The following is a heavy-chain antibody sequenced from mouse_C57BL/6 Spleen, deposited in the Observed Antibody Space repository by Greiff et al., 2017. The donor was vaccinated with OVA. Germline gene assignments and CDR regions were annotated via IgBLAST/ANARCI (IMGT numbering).Heavy chain of an antibody. V-gene: IGHV1-81*01. J-gene: IGHJ3*01. Sequence: QVQLKESGAELARPGASVKLSCKASGYTFTSYGISWVKQRTGQGLEWIGEIYPRSGNTYYNEKFKGKATLTADKSSSTAYMELRSLTSEDSAVYFCELGPAWFAYGGQGTLVTVSA. D-gene: IGHD4-1*01. CDR2: IYPRSGNT. CDR3: ELGPAWFAY. CDR1: GYTFTSYG.